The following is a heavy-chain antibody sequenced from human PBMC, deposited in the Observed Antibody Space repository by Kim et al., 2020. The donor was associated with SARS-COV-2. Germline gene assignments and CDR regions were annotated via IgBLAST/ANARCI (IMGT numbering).Heavy chain of an antibody. CDR2: NT. V-gene: IGHV3-74*01. D-gene: IGHD3-10*01. Sequence: NTGYADSVKGRFTISRDNAKNTLYLQMNSRRVEDTAVYYCTRGFGSETNYWGQGSLVIVST. J-gene: IGHJ4*02. CDR3: TRGFGSETNY.